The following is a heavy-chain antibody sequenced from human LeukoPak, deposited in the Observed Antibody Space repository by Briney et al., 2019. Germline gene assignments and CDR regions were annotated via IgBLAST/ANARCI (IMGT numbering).Heavy chain of an antibody. Sequence: QPGGSLRLSCAASRITFNNYAMSWVRQAPGKGLEWVSGISGSGGSTYYADSVKGRFTISRDTANNSLYLQMNSLRGEDTAVYYCARVRSSGYDLAPFDYWGQGTLVTVSS. V-gene: IGHV3-23*01. CDR1: RITFNNYA. CDR2: ISGSGGST. D-gene: IGHD5-12*01. J-gene: IGHJ4*02. CDR3: ARVRSSGYDLAPFDY.